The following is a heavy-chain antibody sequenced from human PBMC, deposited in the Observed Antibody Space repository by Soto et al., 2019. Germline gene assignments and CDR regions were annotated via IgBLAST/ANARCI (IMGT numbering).Heavy chain of an antibody. D-gene: IGHD3-3*01. CDR2: IYYSGST. CDR1: GGSISNYY. V-gene: IGHV4-59*01. Sequence: QVQLQESGPGLVKPSETLSLTCTVSGGSISNYYWSWIRQTPGKGLEWIGYIYYSGSTNYNPSPKSRVTISVDTSKNQFSLKLSSVTAADTAVYYCAREAVRDDFWSGYYSPYYYFYMDVWGKGTTVTVSS. CDR3: AREAVRDDFWSGYYSPYYYFYMDV. J-gene: IGHJ6*03.